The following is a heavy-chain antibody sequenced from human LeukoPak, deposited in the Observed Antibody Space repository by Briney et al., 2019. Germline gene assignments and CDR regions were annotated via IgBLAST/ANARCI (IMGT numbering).Heavy chain of an antibody. Sequence: ASVKVSCKASGYTFTSYGISWVRQAPGQGLEWMGWISAYNGNTNYAQKLQGRVTMTTDTSTSTAYMELRSLRSDDTAVYYCARIKDSWVQLWHDDAFDIWGQGTMVTVSS. CDR3: ARIKDSWVQLWHDDAFDI. V-gene: IGHV1-18*01. J-gene: IGHJ3*02. CDR1: GYTFTSYG. CDR2: ISAYNGNT. D-gene: IGHD5-18*01.